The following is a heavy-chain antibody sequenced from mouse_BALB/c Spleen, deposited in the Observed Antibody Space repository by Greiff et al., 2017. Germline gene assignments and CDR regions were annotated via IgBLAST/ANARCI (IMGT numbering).Heavy chain of an antibody. D-gene: IGHD4-1*02. J-gene: IGHJ4*01. V-gene: IGHV1S29*02. CDR2: IYPYNGGT. Sequence: VQLQQSGPELVKPGASVKISCKASGYTFTDYNMHWVKQSHGKSLEWIGYIYPYNGGTGYNQKFKSKATLTVDNSPSTAYMELRSLTSEDSAVYYCEKIANWDEAMDYWGQGTSVTVSS. CDR3: EKIANWDEAMDY. CDR1: GYTFTDYN.